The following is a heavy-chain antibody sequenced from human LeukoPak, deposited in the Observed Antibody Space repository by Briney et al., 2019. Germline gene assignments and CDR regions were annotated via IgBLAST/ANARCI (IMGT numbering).Heavy chain of an antibody. D-gene: IGHD3-10*01. Sequence: GGSLRLSCAASGFTFSSYGMHWVRQAPGKGLEWVSTISGSGGSTYYADSVKGRFTVSRDNSKNTLHLQMNSLRAEDTAVYYCAKGYYGSGTPYYGMDVWGQGTTVTVSS. J-gene: IGHJ6*02. CDR3: AKGYYGSGTPYYGMDV. V-gene: IGHV3-23*01. CDR2: ISGSGGST. CDR1: GFTFSSYG.